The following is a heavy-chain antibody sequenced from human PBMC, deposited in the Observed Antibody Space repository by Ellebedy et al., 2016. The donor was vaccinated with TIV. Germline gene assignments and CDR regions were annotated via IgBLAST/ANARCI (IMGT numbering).Heavy chain of an antibody. V-gene: IGHV3-30*18. Sequence: GESLEISCVASGFTFSNSAMNWVRQAPGKGLQWVALITSDGTNKLYGDSAKGRFTISRDNSKNTLYLQMNSLRGDDTAVYWCEKGGSLDYWGQGTLVTVSS. CDR1: GFTFSNSA. D-gene: IGHD3-16*01. CDR3: EKGGSLDY. J-gene: IGHJ4*02. CDR2: ITSDGTNK.